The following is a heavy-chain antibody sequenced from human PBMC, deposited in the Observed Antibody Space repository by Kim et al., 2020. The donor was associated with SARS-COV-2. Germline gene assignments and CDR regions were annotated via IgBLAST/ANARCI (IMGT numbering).Heavy chain of an antibody. CDR1: GFTFSSYE. D-gene: IGHD3-3*01. CDR3: ARGTSDFWSGYYSRRSFWYFDL. V-gene: IGHV3-48*03. CDR2: ISSSGSTI. J-gene: IGHJ2*01. Sequence: GGSLRLSCAASGFTFSSYEMNWVRQAPGKGLEWVSYISSSGSTIYYADSVKGRFTISRDNAKNSLYLQMNSLRAEDTAVYYCARGTSDFWSGYYSRRSFWYFDLWGRGTLVTVSS.